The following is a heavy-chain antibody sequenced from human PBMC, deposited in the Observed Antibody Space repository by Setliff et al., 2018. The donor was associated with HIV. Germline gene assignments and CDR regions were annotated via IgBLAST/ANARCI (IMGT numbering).Heavy chain of an antibody. J-gene: IGHJ4*01. V-gene: IGHV1-3*01. CDR1: GYTLTEVS. CDR3: ARGALLAVFDFDH. Sequence: ASVKVSCKISGYTLTEVSMHWVRQAPGKGLEWMGWINGGKGDTKYSQELQGRITLTTDTSANTAYMELSSLRSDDTAVYFCARGALLAVFDFDHWGHGTLVTVSS. D-gene: IGHD2-21*01. CDR2: INGGKGDT.